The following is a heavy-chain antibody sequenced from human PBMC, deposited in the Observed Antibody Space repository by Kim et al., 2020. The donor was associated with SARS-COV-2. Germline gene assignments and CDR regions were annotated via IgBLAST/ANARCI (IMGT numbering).Heavy chain of an antibody. CDR3: AKDRVAVAGYLDAFDI. V-gene: IGHV3-9*01. CDR2: IDWNSGGI. J-gene: IGHJ3*02. Sequence: GGSLRLSCAASGFTFDDYAMHWVRQAPGKGLEWVSSIDWNSGGIHYVDSVKGRFTISRDNAKNSLYLQMNSLRAEDTAFYYCAKDRVAVAGYLDAFDIWGQGTVVTVSS. CDR1: GFTFDDYA. D-gene: IGHD6-19*01.